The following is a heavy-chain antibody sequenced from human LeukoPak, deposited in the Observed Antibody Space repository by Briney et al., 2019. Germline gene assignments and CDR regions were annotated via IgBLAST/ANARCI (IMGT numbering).Heavy chain of an antibody. J-gene: IGHJ4*02. CDR2: VNTDGSST. V-gene: IGHV3-74*03. CDR1: GFTFSSYW. D-gene: IGHD3-3*01. Sequence: GGSLRLSCAASGFTFSSYWMHWVRQAPGKGLVWVSRVNTDGSSTTYADSVKGRFTISRDNSKNTLYLQMSSLRVEDTAVYYCVKDGGPDYWGQGTLVTVS. CDR3: VKDGGPDY.